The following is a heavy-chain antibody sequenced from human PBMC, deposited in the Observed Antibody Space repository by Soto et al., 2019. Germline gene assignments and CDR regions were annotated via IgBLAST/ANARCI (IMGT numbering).Heavy chain of an antibody. D-gene: IGHD1-26*01. Sequence: EVQLVESGGGLIQPGGSLRLSCAASGFTVSTNYMSWVRQAPGKGLEWVSIIYSAGATYYADSVKGRFTISRDNSKDTLYLQMNSLRAEDTAVYYCAREFSGTYYTHAAFDIWGQGTMVTVSS. J-gene: IGHJ3*02. V-gene: IGHV3-53*01. CDR3: AREFSGTYYTHAAFDI. CDR1: GFTVSTNY. CDR2: IYSAGAT.